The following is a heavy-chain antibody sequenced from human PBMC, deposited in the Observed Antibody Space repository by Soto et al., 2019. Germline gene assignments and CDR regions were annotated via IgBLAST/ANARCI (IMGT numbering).Heavy chain of an antibody. J-gene: IGHJ6*02. CDR2: IWYDGSNK. CDR1: GFTFSSYG. Sequence: QSGGSLRLSCAASGFTFSSYGMHWVRQAPGKGLEWVAVIWYDGSNKYYADSVRGRFTISRDNSKNTLYLQMNSLRAEDTAVYYCARGGYSSSWYGPRGYYYYGMDVWGQGTTVTVSS. CDR3: ARGGYSSSWYGPRGYYYYGMDV. D-gene: IGHD6-13*01. V-gene: IGHV3-33*01.